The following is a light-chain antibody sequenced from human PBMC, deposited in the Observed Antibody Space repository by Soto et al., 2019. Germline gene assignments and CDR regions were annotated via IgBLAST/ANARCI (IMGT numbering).Light chain of an antibody. J-gene: IGKJ2*01. CDR2: STS. Sequence: EIVLTQSPGTLSLSPGERATLSCKTSQSFSGSYLAWYQQKPGQAHRLLIYSTSNRATGIPDRFSGSGSGTDFTLTIRRLEPEDFAVYYCQQYGSSFGQGTKLEIK. V-gene: IGKV3-20*01. CDR1: QSFSGSY. CDR3: QQYGSS.